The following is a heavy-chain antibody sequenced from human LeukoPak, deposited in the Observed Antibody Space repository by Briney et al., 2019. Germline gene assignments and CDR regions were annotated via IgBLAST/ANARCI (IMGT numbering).Heavy chain of an antibody. V-gene: IGHV4-39*01. Sequence: SETLSLTCTVSGVSISTDNFYWGWIRQPPGKGLEWIGTFYYSGTTYYNPSLKSRLTISVDTSKNQFSLKLSSVTAADTSVYYCARHRESDFGYYYYTDVWGKGTTVTVSS. D-gene: IGHD4-17*01. CDR3: ARHRESDFGYYYYTDV. J-gene: IGHJ6*03. CDR2: FYYSGTT. CDR1: GVSISTDNFY.